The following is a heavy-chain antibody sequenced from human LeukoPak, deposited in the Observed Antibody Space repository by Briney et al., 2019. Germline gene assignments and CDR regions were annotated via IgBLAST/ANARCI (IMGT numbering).Heavy chain of an antibody. CDR2: IHTSGSA. Sequence: PSETLSLTCAVSGGPISSYYWTWIRQSAGKGLEWIGRIHTSGSANYNPSLKSRVTVSVDTSKNQFSLKVSSVTAADTGVYYCARAPEFSSGWLLDCWGQGSLVTVSS. CDR3: ARAPEFSSGWLLDC. CDR1: GGPISSYY. J-gene: IGHJ4*02. D-gene: IGHD6-19*01. V-gene: IGHV4-4*07.